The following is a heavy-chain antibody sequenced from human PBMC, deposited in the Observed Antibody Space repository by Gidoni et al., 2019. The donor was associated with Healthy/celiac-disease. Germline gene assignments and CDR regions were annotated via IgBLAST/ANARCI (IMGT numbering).Heavy chain of an antibody. J-gene: IGHJ4*02. V-gene: IGHV3-30*18. D-gene: IGHD6-19*01. CDR3: AKGLGWYLLSLDY. CDR1: GFTFSSYG. Sequence: QVQLVESGGGVVQPGRSLRLSCAASGFTFSSYGMHWVRPAPGKGLEWVAVISYDGSNKYYTDSVKGRFTISRDNSKNTLYLQMNSLRAEDTAVYYCAKGLGWYLLSLDYWGQGTLVTVSS. CDR2: ISYDGSNK.